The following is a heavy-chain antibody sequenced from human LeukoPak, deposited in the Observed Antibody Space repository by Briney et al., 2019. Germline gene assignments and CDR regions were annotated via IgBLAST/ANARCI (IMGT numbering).Heavy chain of an antibody. V-gene: IGHV4-39*07. J-gene: IGHJ5*02. CDR1: GGSISSSSCY. CDR3: ARNYYNSRTNWFDP. Sequence: PSETLSLTCTVSGGSISSSSCYWGWIRQPPGKGLEWIGSIYYSGSTYYNPSLKSRVTISVDTSKNQFSLKLSSVTDADTAVYYCARNYYNSRTNWFDPWGQGTLVTVSS. D-gene: IGHD3-22*01. CDR2: IYYSGST.